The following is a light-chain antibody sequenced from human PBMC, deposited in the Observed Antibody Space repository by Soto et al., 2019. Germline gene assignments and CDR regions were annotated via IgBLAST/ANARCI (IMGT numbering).Light chain of an antibody. CDR1: GSNIGAGYD. CDR3: QSYDRNKVI. V-gene: IGLV1-40*01. Sequence: QSVLTQPPSVSGTPGQRVTISCIGSGSNIGAGYDVHWYQHLPGTAPKLLIFGFVNRLSGVPDRFSGSRSGVSASLVITGLQAEDEGDYFCQSYDRNKVIFGGGTKLTVL. CDR2: GFV. J-gene: IGLJ2*01.